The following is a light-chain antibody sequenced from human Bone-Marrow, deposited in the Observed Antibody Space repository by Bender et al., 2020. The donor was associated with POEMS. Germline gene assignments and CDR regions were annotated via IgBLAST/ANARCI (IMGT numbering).Light chain of an antibody. J-gene: IGLJ2*01. Sequence: SYELTQPPSVSVSPGQTARITCSGASLAKQNASWYQQKPGQAPLLIVYKDNERPSGIPERFSGSRSGTTVTLTISGVQADDEADYYCQSAGSRGILVVFGGGTKLTVL. CDR3: QSAGSRGILVV. CDR2: KDN. CDR1: SLAKQN. V-gene: IGLV3-25*03.